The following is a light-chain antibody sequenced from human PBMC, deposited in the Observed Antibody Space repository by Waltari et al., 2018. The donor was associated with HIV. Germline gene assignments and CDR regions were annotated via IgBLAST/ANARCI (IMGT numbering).Light chain of an antibody. V-gene: IGKV3D-15*01. CDR1: QSVSSI. J-gene: IGKJ4*01. CDR2: GAS. CDR3: QQYNKWPLT. Sequence: EIVMMQSPATLSVSPGESATLSCRASQSVSSILAWYQQKPGQAPWLLIYGASTRATGIPARFSGSGSGTEFTLTISSLQSEDFAVYYCQQYNKWPLTFGGGTKVEIK.